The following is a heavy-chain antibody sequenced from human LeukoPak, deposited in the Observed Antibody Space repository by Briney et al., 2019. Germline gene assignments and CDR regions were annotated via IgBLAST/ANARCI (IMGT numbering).Heavy chain of an antibody. CDR3: ARVPAITMIVGKVGYYMDV. D-gene: IGHD3-22*01. CDR2: IYTSGST. Sequence: PSETLSLTCTVSGGSISSYYWSWIRQPAGKGLEWIGRIYTSGSTNYNPSLKSRVTMSVDTSKNQFSLKLSSVTAADTAVYYCARVPAITMIVGKVGYYMDVWGKGTTVTVSS. V-gene: IGHV4-4*07. CDR1: GGSISSYY. J-gene: IGHJ6*03.